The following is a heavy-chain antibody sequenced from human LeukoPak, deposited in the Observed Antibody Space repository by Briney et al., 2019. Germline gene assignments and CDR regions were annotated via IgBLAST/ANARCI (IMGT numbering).Heavy chain of an antibody. D-gene: IGHD2-15*01. V-gene: IGHV3-30-3*01. CDR2: ISYDGNNK. CDR1: GFTFSSYD. J-gene: IGHJ4*02. Sequence: GGSLRLSCAASGFTFSSYDMHWVRQAPGKGLEWVAVISYDGNNKYYADSVKGRFTISRDNAKNSLYLQMNSLRAEDTAVYYCAREWWYLDSWGQGTLVTVSS. CDR3: AREWWYLDS.